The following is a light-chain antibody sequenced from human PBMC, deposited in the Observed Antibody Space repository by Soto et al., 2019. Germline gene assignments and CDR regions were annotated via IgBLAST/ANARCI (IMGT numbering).Light chain of an antibody. CDR3: QQRNVWPPNP. V-gene: IGKV3-11*01. CDR1: HRVSNY. J-gene: IGKJ5*01. Sequence: SQSPATLSVSEGERVTISCRASHRVSNYLAWYQQRPGQAPRLLIYGASTRATGIPDRFSGSGSGTDLTLTISRLVPEDFAVNYWQQRNVWPPNPFAQGTRLDIK. CDR2: GAS.